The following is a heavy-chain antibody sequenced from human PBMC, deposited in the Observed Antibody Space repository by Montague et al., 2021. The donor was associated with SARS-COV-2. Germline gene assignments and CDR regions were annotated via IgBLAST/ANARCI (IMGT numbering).Heavy chain of an antibody. CDR2: ISHGGST. CDR3: ARLRDGVVPSPILGVGPFYSYYYVDV. V-gene: IGHV4-34*01. CDR1: GSSFSGYY. J-gene: IGHJ6*03. D-gene: IGHD3-10*01. Sequence: SETLSLTCAVHGSSFSGYYWNWIRQSPGKGLEWIGEISHGGSTKFSPSLKGRLTISTDTSKNQFSLKLTSVAAADTAVYYCARLRDGVVPSPILGVGPFYSYYYVDVWGRGTPVTVSS.